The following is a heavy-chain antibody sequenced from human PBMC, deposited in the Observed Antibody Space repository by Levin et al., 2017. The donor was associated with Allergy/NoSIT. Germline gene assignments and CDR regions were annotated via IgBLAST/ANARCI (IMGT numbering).Heavy chain of an antibody. CDR3: ARDNSGWSSDF. V-gene: IGHV1-46*01. CDR1: GYKFTKSS. J-gene: IGHJ3*01. CDR2: IDPRGDST. D-gene: IGHD6-19*01. Sequence: ASVQVSCPAYGYKFTKSSMHWVRQAPGQGLEWIAIIDPRGDSTRDAQKFQGRVTTAWDASTSTVTMELRSLTSEDTAVYYCARDNSGWSSDFWGQGTLVTV.